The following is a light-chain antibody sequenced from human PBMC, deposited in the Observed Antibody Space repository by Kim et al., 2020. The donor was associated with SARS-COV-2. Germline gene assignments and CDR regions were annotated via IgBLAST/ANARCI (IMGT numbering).Light chain of an antibody. Sequence: SYELTQPPSVSVAPGKTASITCGGSDIGLKSVHWYQQRPGQAPLLVIYYDSDRPSGIPERFTGSISGNTATLTISRAEAGDEADYYCQVWDSNTDHLVFGGGTKLTV. V-gene: IGLV3-21*04. CDR2: YDS. J-gene: IGLJ3*02. CDR1: DIGLKS. CDR3: QVWDSNTDHLV.